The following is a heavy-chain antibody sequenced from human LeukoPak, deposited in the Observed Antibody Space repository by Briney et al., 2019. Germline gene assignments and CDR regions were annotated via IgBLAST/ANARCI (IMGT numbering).Heavy chain of an antibody. D-gene: IGHD6-13*01. V-gene: IGHV1-2*02. Sequence: ASVKVSCKASGYTFTGYYMHWVRQAPGQGLEWMGWISPNSGGTNYAQKFQGRVTMTRDTSISTAYMELSRLRSDDTAVYYCARVLSIAAAGNLLNYWGQGTLVTVSS. CDR1: GYTFTGYY. CDR3: ARVLSIAAAGNLLNY. CDR2: ISPNSGGT. J-gene: IGHJ4*02.